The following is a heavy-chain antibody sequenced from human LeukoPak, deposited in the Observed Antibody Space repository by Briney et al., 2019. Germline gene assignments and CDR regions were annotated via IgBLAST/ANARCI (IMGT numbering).Heavy chain of an antibody. Sequence: PGGSLRLSCAASGFTFSSYSMNWVRQAPGKGLEWVSSISSSSSYIYYADSVKGRFTISRDNSKNTLYLQMNSLRAEDTAVYYCAKPREGSSSWYAAGWGQGTLVTVSS. CDR2: ISSSSSYI. CDR3: AKPREGSSSWYAAG. V-gene: IGHV3-21*01. J-gene: IGHJ4*02. D-gene: IGHD6-13*01. CDR1: GFTFSSYS.